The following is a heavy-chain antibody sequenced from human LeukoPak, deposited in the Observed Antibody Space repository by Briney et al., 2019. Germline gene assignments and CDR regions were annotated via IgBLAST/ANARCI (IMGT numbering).Heavy chain of an antibody. D-gene: IGHD1-1*01. V-gene: IGHV3-74*01. CDR2: FNSDGSST. CDR1: GFNFRNYW. Sequence: GGSLRLSCAASGFNFRNYWMHWVRQAPGKGLVWVSRFNSDGSSTSYADSVKGRFTISRDNAENTLYLQINSLRAEDTAVYYCATDEAATGRLDYWGERTLVTDSS. J-gene: IGHJ4*02. CDR3: ATDEAATGRLDY.